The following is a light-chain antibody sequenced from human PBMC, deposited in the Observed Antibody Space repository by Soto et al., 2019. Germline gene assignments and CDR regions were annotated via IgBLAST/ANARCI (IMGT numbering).Light chain of an antibody. CDR2: DAY. Sequence: ELVWTQSPGTLSLSPGERYTLSCMASQSVSSYLAWYQQKPGQAHRLLIYDAYNRATGITARFSGSGSGTDFTLTISSLEPEDFAVYYCQPRSNWPPTVGPGTKVDIK. J-gene: IGKJ1*01. CDR3: QPRSNWPPT. CDR1: QSVSSY. V-gene: IGKV3-11*01.